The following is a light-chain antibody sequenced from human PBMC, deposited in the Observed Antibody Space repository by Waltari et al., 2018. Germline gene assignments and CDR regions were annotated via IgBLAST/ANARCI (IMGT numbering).Light chain of an antibody. CDR2: WAS. Sequence: DIVMTQSPDSLAVSLVERATINCKSSQSVLYSSNNKNYLAWYQQKPGQSPKLLIYWASTRESGVPDRFSGSGSGTDFTLTISSLQAEDVAVYYCQEYYGTPPDTFGQGTKLEIK. CDR3: QEYYGTPPDT. CDR1: QSVLYSSNNKNY. V-gene: IGKV4-1*01. J-gene: IGKJ2*01.